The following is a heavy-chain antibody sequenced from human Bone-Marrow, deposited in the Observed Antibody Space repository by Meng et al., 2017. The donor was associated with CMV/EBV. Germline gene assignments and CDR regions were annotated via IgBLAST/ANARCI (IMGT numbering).Heavy chain of an antibody. V-gene: IGHV3-7*01. CDR1: GFSFRSYW. Sequence: GGSLRLSCAASGFSFRSYWMSWVRQAPGKGLQWVATIKQDGSEKYYVDSVKGRFTVFRDNAKNSLYLQMNSLRAEDTAVYYCAPYDFWSGFTWGQGTLVTVSS. D-gene: IGHD3-3*01. CDR2: IKQDGSEK. J-gene: IGHJ1*01. CDR3: APYDFWSGFT.